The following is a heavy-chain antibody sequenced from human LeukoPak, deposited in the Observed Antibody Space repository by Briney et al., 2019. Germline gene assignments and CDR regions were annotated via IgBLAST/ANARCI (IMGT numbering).Heavy chain of an antibody. Sequence: GGSLRLSCAASGFTFSSYAMSWVRQAPGKGLEWVSAISGSGGSTYYADSVKGRFTISRDNAKNSLYLQMNSLRAEDTAVYYCARAYFDWLSEAPFDYWGQGTLVTVSS. D-gene: IGHD3-9*01. J-gene: IGHJ4*02. CDR1: GFTFSSYA. CDR2: ISGSGGST. V-gene: IGHV3-23*01. CDR3: ARAYFDWLSEAPFDY.